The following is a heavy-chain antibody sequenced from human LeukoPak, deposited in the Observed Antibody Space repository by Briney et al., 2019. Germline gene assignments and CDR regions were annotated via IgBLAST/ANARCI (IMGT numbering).Heavy chain of an antibody. D-gene: IGHD6-13*01. V-gene: IGHV3-23*01. CDR2: FSATDGST. J-gene: IGHJ3*01. Sequence: GGSLRLSCAASGFSFSTYAITWVRQAPGKGLEWVSAFSATDGSTQYAESVKGRFTISKDSTTNTLFLQINSLRAEDTAVYYCARCQIAAAGTGAFDVWGQGTMVTVSS. CDR3: ARCQIAAAGTGAFDV. CDR1: GFSFSTYA.